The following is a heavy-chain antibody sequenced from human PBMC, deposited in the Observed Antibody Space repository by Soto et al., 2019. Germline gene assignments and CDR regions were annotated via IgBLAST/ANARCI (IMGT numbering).Heavy chain of an antibody. CDR1: GFTFSNAW. V-gene: IGHV3-15*01. Sequence: GGSLRLSCAASGFTFSNAWMSWVRQAPGKGLEWVGRIKSKTDGGTTDYAAPVKGRFTISRDDSKNTLYLQMNSLKTEDTAVYYCTTDGFGEDADYYYMDVWGKGTTVTVSS. D-gene: IGHD3-10*01. CDR2: IKSKTDGGTT. J-gene: IGHJ6*03. CDR3: TTDGFGEDADYYYMDV.